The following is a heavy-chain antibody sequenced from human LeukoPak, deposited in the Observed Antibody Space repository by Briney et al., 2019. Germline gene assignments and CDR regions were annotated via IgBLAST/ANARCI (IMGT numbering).Heavy chain of an antibody. Sequence: PSETLSLTCAVYGGSFSGYYWSWIRQPPGKGLEWIGEINHSGSTNYNPSLKSRVTISVDTSKNQFSLKLSSVTAADTAVYYCARYRSVRCDYWGQGTLVTVSS. CDR3: ARYRSVRCDY. J-gene: IGHJ4*02. CDR1: GGSFSGYY. D-gene: IGHD1-26*01. CDR2: INHSGST. V-gene: IGHV4-34*01.